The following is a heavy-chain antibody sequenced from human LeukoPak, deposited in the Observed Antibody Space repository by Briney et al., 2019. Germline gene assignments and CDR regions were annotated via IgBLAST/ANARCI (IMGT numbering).Heavy chain of an antibody. CDR2: INHSGST. CDR1: GGSFSGYY. D-gene: IGHD3-22*01. CDR3: VYYDSSGPIDY. J-gene: IGHJ4*02. Sequence: SETLSLTCAVYGGSFSGYYWSWIRQPPGKGLEWIGEINHSGSTNYNPSLKSRVTISVDTSKNQFSLKLSSVTAADTAVYYCVYYDSSGPIDYWGQGTLVTVSS. V-gene: IGHV4-34*01.